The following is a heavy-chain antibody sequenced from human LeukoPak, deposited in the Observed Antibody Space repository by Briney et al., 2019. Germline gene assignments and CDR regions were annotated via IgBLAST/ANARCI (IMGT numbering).Heavy chain of an antibody. J-gene: IGHJ6*02. D-gene: IGHD3-10*01. CDR1: GFFVSNNY. CDR2: IYSGGDT. CDR3: ARAAYYGSGPLGYGMDV. V-gene: IGHV3-53*01. Sequence: GGSLRLSCAASGFFVSNNYMSWVRQAPGKGLEWVSVIYSGGDTYYADSVKGRFTISRDNAKNSLYLQMNSLRAEDTAVYYCARAAYYGSGPLGYGMDVWGQGTTVTVSS.